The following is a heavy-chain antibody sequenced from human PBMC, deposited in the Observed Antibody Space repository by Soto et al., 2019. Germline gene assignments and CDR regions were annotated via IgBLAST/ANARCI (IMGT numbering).Heavy chain of an antibody. CDR1: GGSFSGYY. Sequence: KASETLSLTCAVYGGSFSGYYWSWIRQPPGKGLEWIGEINHSGGTNYNPSLKSRVTISVDTSKNQFSLKLSSVTAADTAVYYCARVRRYYYDSSGYHRAYYFDYWGQGTLVTVSS. CDR2: INHSGGT. D-gene: IGHD3-22*01. J-gene: IGHJ4*02. CDR3: ARVRRYYYDSSGYHRAYYFDY. V-gene: IGHV4-34*01.